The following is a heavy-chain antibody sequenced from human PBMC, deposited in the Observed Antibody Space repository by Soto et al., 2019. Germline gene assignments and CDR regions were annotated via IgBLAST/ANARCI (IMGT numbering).Heavy chain of an antibody. Sequence: VGSLRLSCAASGFTFSSYAMSWVRQAPGKGLEWVSAISGSGGSTYYADSVKGRFTVSRDNSKNTVYLQMNSLRAEDTAVYYCAKGPFGYCISTSCYVVWGQGTLVTVSS. J-gene: IGHJ4*02. CDR3: AKGPFGYCISTSCYVV. CDR1: GFTFSSYA. V-gene: IGHV3-23*01. D-gene: IGHD2-2*01. CDR2: ISGSGGST.